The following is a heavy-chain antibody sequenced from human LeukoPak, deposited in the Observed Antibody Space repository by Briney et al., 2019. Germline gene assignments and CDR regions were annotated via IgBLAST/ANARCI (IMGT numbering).Heavy chain of an antibody. CDR2: IYSGGST. CDR1: GFTVSSNY. Sequence: GGSRRLPCAASGFTVSSNYMSWVRQAPGKGLEWVSVIYSGGSTYYADSVKGRFTISRDNSKNTLYLQMNSLRAEDTAVYYCARDLPYSGYDPRHNAFDIWGQGTMVTVSS. J-gene: IGHJ3*02. V-gene: IGHV3-53*01. CDR3: ARDLPYSGYDPRHNAFDI. D-gene: IGHD5-12*01.